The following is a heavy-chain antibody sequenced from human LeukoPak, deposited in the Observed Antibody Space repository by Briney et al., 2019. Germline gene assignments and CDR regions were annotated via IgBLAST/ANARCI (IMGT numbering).Heavy chain of an antibody. CDR3: AGRRVLDASFDY. V-gene: IGHV3-66*02. CDR2: IYSGDNT. CDR1: GFTVSNNY. J-gene: IGHJ4*02. Sequence: PGGSLRLSCAASGFTVSNNYMSWVRQAPGKGLEWVSVIYSGDNTYYVESVKGRFTISTDNSKNTLFLQMPRLRAEDTAVYYCAGRRVLDASFDYWGQGTLVTVSS. D-gene: IGHD3-16*01.